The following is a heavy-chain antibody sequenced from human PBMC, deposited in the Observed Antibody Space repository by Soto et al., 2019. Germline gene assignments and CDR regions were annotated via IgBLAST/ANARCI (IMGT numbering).Heavy chain of an antibody. V-gene: IGHV1-24*01. D-gene: IGHD1-26*01. J-gene: IGHJ3*02. CDR2: FDPEDGET. Sequence: ASVKGSCKVSGYTLTELSVRWVRQAPGKGLEWMGGFDPEDGETIYAQKFQGRATMTEDTSTDTAYMELSSLRSEDTAVYYCATEWELRAFDIWGQGTMVTVSS. CDR1: GYTLTELS. CDR3: ATEWELRAFDI.